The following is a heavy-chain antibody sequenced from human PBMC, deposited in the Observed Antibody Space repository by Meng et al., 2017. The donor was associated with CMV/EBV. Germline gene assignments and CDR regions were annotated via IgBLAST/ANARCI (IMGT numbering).Heavy chain of an antibody. CDR2: IYYSGST. J-gene: IGHJ5*02. V-gene: IGHV4-31*02. D-gene: IGHD3-10*01. CDR1: GGSSRSGGYY. Sequence: SGGSSRSGGYYWSWIRQHPGKGLEWIGYIYYSGSTYYNPSIKSRVTISVDTSKNQFSLKLSSVTAADTAVYYCARDTMVRGGVWFDPWGQGTLVTVSS. CDR3: ARDTMVRGGVWFDP.